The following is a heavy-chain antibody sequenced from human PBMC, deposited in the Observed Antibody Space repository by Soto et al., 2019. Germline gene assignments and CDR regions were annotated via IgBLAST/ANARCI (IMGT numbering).Heavy chain of an antibody. Sequence: GGSLRLSCAASGFTFSSYGMHWVRQAPGKGLEWVAVISYDGSNKYYADSVKGRFTISRDNSKNTLYLQMNSLRAEDTAVYYCAKDDWPEWGYCSGGSCYIFDPWGQGTLVTVSS. D-gene: IGHD2-15*01. V-gene: IGHV3-30*18. CDR1: GFTFSSYG. CDR3: AKDDWPEWGYCSGGSCYIFDP. J-gene: IGHJ5*02. CDR2: ISYDGSNK.